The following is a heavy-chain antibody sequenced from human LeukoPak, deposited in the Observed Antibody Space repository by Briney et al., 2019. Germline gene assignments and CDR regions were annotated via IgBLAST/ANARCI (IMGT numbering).Heavy chain of an antibody. CDR2: ISRNGGST. CDR1: GFTFSSYA. Sequence: PGGSLRLSCAASGFTFSSYAMDWVRQAPGKGLEYVSGISRNGGSTYYADSVKGRFTNSRDNSKNTLYLQLGDLRAEGMAVYYCARQAAGVVYWRQGTLVTVCS. V-gene: IGHV3-64*02. D-gene: IGHD6-13*01. CDR3: ARQAAGVVY. J-gene: IGHJ4*02.